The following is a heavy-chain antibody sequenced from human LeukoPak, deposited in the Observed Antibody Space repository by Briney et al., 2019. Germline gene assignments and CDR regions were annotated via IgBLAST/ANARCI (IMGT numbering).Heavy chain of an antibody. CDR2: IYYSGDT. V-gene: IGHV4-59*08. CDR1: GDSISRNY. J-gene: IGHJ3*02. CDR3: ARHRGVSYYDAFDI. D-gene: IGHD1-26*01. Sequence: SETLSLTCSVSGDSISRNYWSWIRQPPGKGLEWIAYIYYSGDTNYNPSLKSRVTISIDTSKNQFSLNLSSVTAADTAVYYCARHRGVSYYDAFDIWGQGTVVTVSS.